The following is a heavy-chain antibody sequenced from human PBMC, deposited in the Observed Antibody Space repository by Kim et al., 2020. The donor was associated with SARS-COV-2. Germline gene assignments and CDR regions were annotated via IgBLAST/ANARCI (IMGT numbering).Heavy chain of an antibody. CDR2: LYYGGIT. CDR3: ATAIGFFVY. CDR1: GGSVSSSTYS. Sequence: SETLSLTCTVSGGSVSSSTYSWGWIRQPPGEGLELIGSLYYGGITYYNPSLKSRVTISLDTSKNQFSLNLSSVTAADTAVYYCATAIGFFVYWGQGTLIT. V-gene: IGHV4-39*07. J-gene: IGHJ4*02.